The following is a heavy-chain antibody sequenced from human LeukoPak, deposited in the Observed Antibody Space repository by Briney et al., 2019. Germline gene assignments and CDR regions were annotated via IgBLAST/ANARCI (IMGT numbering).Heavy chain of an antibody. CDR2: IYTDGST. CDR1: GGSISSYY. V-gene: IGHV4-4*07. J-gene: IGHJ6*02. Sequence: SETLSLTCTVSGGSISSYYWSWIRQPAGKGLEWIGRIYTDGSTNYNPSLKSRVTMSVDTSKNQISLKLSSVTAADTAVYYCARSQTSSYYYYGMDVWGQGTTVTVSS. CDR3: ARSQTSSYYYYGMDV.